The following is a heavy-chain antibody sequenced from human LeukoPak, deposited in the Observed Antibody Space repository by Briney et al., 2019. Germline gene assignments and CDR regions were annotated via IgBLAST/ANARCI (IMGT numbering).Heavy chain of an antibody. D-gene: IGHD4-17*01. CDR3: ARVGYGDYLYFDY. Sequence: PGGSLRLSCAASGFTFSSYGMHWVRQAPGKGLEWVAVISYDGSNKYYADSVKGRFTISRDNSKNTLYLQMNSLRAEDTAGYYCARVGYGDYLYFDYWGQGTLVTVSS. CDR2: ISYDGSNK. J-gene: IGHJ4*02. CDR1: GFTFSSYG. V-gene: IGHV3-30*03.